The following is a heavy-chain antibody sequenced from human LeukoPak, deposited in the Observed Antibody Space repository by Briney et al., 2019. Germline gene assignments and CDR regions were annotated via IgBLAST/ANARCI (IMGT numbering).Heavy chain of an antibody. CDR3: ANGYNYRDAFDI. CDR1: GFTFSSYG. J-gene: IGHJ3*02. CDR2: ISYDGSNK. Sequence: GGSLRFSCAASGFTFSSYGMHWVRQAPGKGLEWVAVISYDGSNKYYADSVKGRFTISRDNSKNTLYLQMNSLRAEDTAVYYCANGYNYRDAFDIWGQGTMVTVSS. V-gene: IGHV3-30*18. D-gene: IGHD5-24*01.